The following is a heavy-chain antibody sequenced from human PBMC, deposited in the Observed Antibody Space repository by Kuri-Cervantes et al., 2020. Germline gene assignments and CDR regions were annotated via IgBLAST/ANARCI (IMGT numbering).Heavy chain of an antibody. J-gene: IGHJ5*02. CDR2: INRSGNT. D-gene: IGHD3-10*01. CDR1: GGSFSGYY. CDR3: ARWGYGSGSHRGYDP. V-gene: IGHV4-34*01. Sequence: SETLSLTCAVYGGSFSGYYCSWIRQPPGKGLEWIGEINRSGNTNYNPSLKSRVTISVDTSKIQISLKLSSVTAADTAVYYCARWGYGSGSHRGYDPWGHGILVTVSS.